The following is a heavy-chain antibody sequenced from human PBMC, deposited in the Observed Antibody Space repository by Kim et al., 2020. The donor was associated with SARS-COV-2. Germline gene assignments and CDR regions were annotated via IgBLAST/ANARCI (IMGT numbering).Heavy chain of an antibody. D-gene: IGHD5-12*01. CDR2: ISYDGSNK. J-gene: IGHJ4*02. Sequence: GGSLRLSCAASGFTFSSYGMHWVRQAPGKGLEWVAVISYDGSNKYYADSVKGRFTISRDNSKNTLYLQMNSLRAEDTAVYYCAKDMEIRGDGYNYYFDYWGQGTLVTVSS. CDR1: GFTFSSYG. V-gene: IGHV3-30*18. CDR3: AKDMEIRGDGYNYYFDY.